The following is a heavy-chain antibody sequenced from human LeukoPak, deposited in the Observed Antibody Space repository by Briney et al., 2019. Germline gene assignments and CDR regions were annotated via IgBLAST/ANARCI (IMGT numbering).Heavy chain of an antibody. J-gene: IGHJ4*02. CDR1: GGSFSGCY. V-gene: IGHV3-23*01. Sequence: ETLSLTCAVYGGSFSGCYWSWVRQAPGKGLEWVSAISGSGGSTYYADSVKGRFTISRDNSKNTLYLQMNSLRAEDTAVYYCAKGLWFRELSNFDYWGQGTLVTVSS. CDR2: ISGSGGST. D-gene: IGHD3-10*01. CDR3: AKGLWFRELSNFDY.